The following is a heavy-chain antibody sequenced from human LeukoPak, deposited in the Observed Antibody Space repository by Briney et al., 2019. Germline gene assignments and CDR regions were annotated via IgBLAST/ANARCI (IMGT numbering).Heavy chain of an antibody. CDR1: GFTFSSYS. CDR3: ARGRDPSSWYYFDY. J-gene: IGHJ4*02. V-gene: IGHV3-21*01. CDR2: ISSSSSYI. Sequence: PGGSLRLSCAASGFTFSSYSMNWVRQAPGKGLEWVSSISSSSSYIYYADSVKGRFTISRDNAKNSLYLQMNSLRAEDTAVYYCARGRDPSSWYYFDYWGQGTLVTVSS. D-gene: IGHD6-13*01.